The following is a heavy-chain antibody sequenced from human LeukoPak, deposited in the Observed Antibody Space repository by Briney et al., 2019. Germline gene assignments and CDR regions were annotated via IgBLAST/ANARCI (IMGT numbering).Heavy chain of an antibody. CDR2: IRFDGTHQ. CDR3: SKTSLSDSSGHYYYMDV. J-gene: IGHJ6*03. D-gene: IGHD3-3*01. Sequence: GGSLRLSCAASGFTVSSNYMSWVRQAPGKGLEWVAFIRFDGTHQYYADSMKGRFTISRDNSKNTVYLQIYSLTPDDTAVYFCSKTSLSDSSGHYYYMDVWGKGTTVTISS. CDR1: GFTVSSNY. V-gene: IGHV3-30*02.